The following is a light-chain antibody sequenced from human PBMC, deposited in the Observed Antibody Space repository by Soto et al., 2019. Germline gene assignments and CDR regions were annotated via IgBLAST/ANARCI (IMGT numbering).Light chain of an antibody. Sequence: QSALTQPASVSGSPGQSITISCTGTISDVGSYNYVSWYQQHPGKAPKLMIYEVSNRPSGVSHRFSASKSGNTASLTISGLQAEDEADYYCSSYTSSSTWVFGGGTKVTVL. CDR2: EVS. CDR3: SSYTSSSTWV. CDR1: ISDVGSYNY. J-gene: IGLJ3*02. V-gene: IGLV2-14*01.